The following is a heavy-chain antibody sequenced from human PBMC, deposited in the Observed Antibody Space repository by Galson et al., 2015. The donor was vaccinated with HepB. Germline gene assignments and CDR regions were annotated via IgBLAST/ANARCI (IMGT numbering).Heavy chain of an antibody. V-gene: IGHV3-33*01. D-gene: IGHD2-2*01. J-gene: IGHJ4*02. Sequence: SLRLSCAASGFDFSSYGMNWVRQAPGEGLGWVADLWNDGSNAHSVNSVKGRYTISRDNSQKTLYLQMNSLRAEDTAVYYCAREIKGRWYHFEYWGQGALVTVSS. CDR1: GFDFSSYG. CDR3: AREIKGRWYHFEY. CDR2: LWNDGSNA.